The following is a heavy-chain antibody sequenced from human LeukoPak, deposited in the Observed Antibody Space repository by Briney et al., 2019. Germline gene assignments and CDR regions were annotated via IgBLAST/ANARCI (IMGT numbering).Heavy chain of an antibody. CDR3: ARDKTQIWFGEGLWYFDY. Sequence: ASVKVSCKASGYTFTSYGISWVRQAPGQGLEWMGWISAYNGNTKYAQKLQGRVTMTTDTSTSTAYMELRSLRSDDTAVYYCARDKTQIWFGEGLWYFDYWGQGTLVTVSS. CDR2: ISAYNGNT. J-gene: IGHJ4*02. D-gene: IGHD3-10*01. V-gene: IGHV1-18*01. CDR1: GYTFTSYG.